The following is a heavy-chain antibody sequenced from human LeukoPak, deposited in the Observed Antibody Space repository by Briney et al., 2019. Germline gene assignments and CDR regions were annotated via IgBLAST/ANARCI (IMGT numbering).Heavy chain of an antibody. CDR1: GFTFSSYA. Sequence: GGSLRLSCAASGFTFSSYAMSWVRQAPGKGLEWVSAISGSGGSTYYADSVKGRFTISRDNSKNTLYLQMNSLRAEDTAVYYCARGIVLRNYYYDSSGQTSLDYWGQGTLVTVSS. D-gene: IGHD3-22*01. J-gene: IGHJ4*02. CDR3: ARGIVLRNYYYDSSGQTSLDY. V-gene: IGHV3-23*01. CDR2: ISGSGGST.